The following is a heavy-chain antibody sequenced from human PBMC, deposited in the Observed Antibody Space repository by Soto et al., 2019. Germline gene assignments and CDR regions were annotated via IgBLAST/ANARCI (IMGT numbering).Heavy chain of an antibody. J-gene: IGHJ4*02. D-gene: IGHD1-26*01. CDR1: GFIFSSYA. CDR3: SKDLGSYSGIYLVLDY. CDR2: ISGSGGST. Sequence: LXLSGADSGFIFSSYAMSLVRQAPGKGLERVSAISGSGGSTYYADSVKGRFTISRDNSKNTLYLQMNSLRAEDTAVYYCSKDLGSYSGIYLVLDYWGQGTLVTVSS. V-gene: IGHV3-23*01.